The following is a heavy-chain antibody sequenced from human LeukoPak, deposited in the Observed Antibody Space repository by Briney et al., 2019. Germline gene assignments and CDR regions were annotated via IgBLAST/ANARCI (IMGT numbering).Heavy chain of an antibody. J-gene: IGHJ4*02. D-gene: IGHD1-26*01. CDR2: IYDSGST. CDR1: GGSINSYY. V-gene: IGHV4-59*08. Sequence: SETLSLTCTVSGGSINSYYWSWIRQPPGKGLEWIGYIYDSGSTNYNPSLKSRVTISVDTSKNQFSLKLSSVTAADTAVYYCARGLGGEGTDYWGQGTLVTVSS. CDR3: ARGLGGEGTDY.